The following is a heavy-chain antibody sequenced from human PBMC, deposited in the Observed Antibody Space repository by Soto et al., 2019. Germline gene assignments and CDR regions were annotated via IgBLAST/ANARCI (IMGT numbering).Heavy chain of an antibody. CDR2: ISGSGGST. D-gene: IGHD3-16*01. CDR3: ARPGDRDKGYYYYYYMDV. Sequence: GGSLRLSCAASGFTFSSYAMSWVRQAPGKGLEWVSAISGSGGSTYYADSVKGRFTISRDNSKNTLYLQMNSLRAEDTAVYYCARPGDRDKGYYYYYYMDVWGKGTTVTVSS. V-gene: IGHV3-23*01. CDR1: GFTFSSYA. J-gene: IGHJ6*03.